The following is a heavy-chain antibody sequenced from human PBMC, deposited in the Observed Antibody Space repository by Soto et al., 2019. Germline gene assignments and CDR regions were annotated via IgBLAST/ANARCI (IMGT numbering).Heavy chain of an antibody. Sequence: ASVKVSCKVSGYTLTELSMYWVRQAPGKGLEWMGGFDPEDGETIYAQKFQGRVTMTEDTSTDTAYMKLSSLRSEDTALYYCATVDFWSRYPDYWGQGTLVTVS. V-gene: IGHV1-24*01. D-gene: IGHD3-3*01. J-gene: IGHJ4*02. CDR3: ATVDFWSRYPDY. CDR2: FDPEDGET. CDR1: GYTLTELS.